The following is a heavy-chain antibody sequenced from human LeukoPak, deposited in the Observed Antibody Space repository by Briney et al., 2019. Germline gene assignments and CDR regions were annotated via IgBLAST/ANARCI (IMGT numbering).Heavy chain of an antibody. V-gene: IGHV3-30-3*01. J-gene: IGHJ4*02. CDR3: ARGLQSGTQRGYFDY. CDR1: GFTFSSYA. D-gene: IGHD3-10*01. CDR2: ISYDGSNK. Sequence: GGSLRLSCAVSGFTFSSYAMHWFRQAPGKGLEWVAVISYDGSNKYYADSVKGRFTISRDNFNNTLYLQMNSLRAEDTAAYYCARGLQSGTQRGYFDYWGQGTLVTVSS.